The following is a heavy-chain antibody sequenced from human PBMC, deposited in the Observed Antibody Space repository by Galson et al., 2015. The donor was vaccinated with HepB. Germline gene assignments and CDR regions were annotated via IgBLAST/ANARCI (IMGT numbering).Heavy chain of an antibody. CDR2: IWYDGSNK. J-gene: IGHJ4*02. CDR1: GFTFSSYG. V-gene: IGHV3-33*08. D-gene: IGHD3-22*01. CDR3: ARAEGRAAVTWLLLNY. Sequence: SLRLSCAASGFTFSSYGMHWVRQAPGKGLEWVAVIWYDGSNKYYADSVKGRFTISRDNSKNTLYLQMNSLRVEDTAVYYCARAEGRAAVTWLLLNYWGQGTLVTVSS.